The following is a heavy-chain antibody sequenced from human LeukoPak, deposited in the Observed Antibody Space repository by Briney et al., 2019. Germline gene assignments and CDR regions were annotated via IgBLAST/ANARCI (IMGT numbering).Heavy chain of an antibody. CDR1: GGSFSGYY. CDR3: ASLISYGPSDY. V-gene: IGHV4-34*01. D-gene: IGHD5-18*01. J-gene: IGHJ4*02. CDR2: INHSGST. Sequence: SETLSLTCAVYGGSFSGYYWSWIRQPPGKGLEWIGEINHSGSTNYNPSLKSRVTISVDTSKNQFSLKLSSVTAADTAVYYCASLISYGPSDYWGQGTPVTVSS.